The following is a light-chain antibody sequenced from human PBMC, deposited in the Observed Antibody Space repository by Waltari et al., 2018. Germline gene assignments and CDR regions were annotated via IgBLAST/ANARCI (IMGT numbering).Light chain of an antibody. CDR3: QQYYSSPWT. Sequence: EIVMTQSPATLSVSPGERATLSCRASQSVSSNLAWYQQKPGQAPRLLIYGASTRATGIPARFSGSGSGTEFTLTISRLEPEDFAVYYCQQYYSSPWTFGQGTKVDI. CDR2: GAS. V-gene: IGKV3-15*01. J-gene: IGKJ1*01. CDR1: QSVSSN.